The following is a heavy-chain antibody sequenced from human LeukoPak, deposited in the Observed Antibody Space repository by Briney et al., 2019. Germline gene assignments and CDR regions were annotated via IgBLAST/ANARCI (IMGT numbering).Heavy chain of an antibody. CDR2: IDWDDDK. CDR1: GFSLRTSGRG. Sequence: SGPSLFNPTPPLTLTFTFSGFSLRTSGRGVSWIRQPPGKALEWLARIDWDDDKYYSTSLKTRLTISKDTSKNQVVLTMTNMDPVDTATYYCARIRAVAGYDAFDIWGQGTMVTVSS. V-gene: IGHV2-70*11. D-gene: IGHD6-19*01. J-gene: IGHJ3*02. CDR3: ARIRAVAGYDAFDI.